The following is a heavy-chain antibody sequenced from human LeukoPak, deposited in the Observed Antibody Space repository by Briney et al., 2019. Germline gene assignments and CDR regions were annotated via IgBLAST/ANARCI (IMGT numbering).Heavy chain of an antibody. CDR1: GFTFSSYW. V-gene: IGHV3-74*01. Sequence: GRSLRLSCAASGFTFSSYWMHWVRQAPGKGLVWVSRINSDGSSTSYADSVKGRFTISRDNAKNTLYLQMNSLRAEDTAVYYCARGGEKRYYDFWSGYYTDPYYYYYGMDVWGQGTTVTVSS. CDR3: ARGGEKRYYDFWSGYYTDPYYYYYGMDV. D-gene: IGHD3-3*01. CDR2: INSDGSST. J-gene: IGHJ6*02.